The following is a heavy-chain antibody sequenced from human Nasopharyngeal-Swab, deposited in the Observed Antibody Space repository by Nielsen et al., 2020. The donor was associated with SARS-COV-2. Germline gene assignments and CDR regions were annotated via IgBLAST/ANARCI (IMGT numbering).Heavy chain of an antibody. Sequence: GGSLRLSCAASGFTFSSYWMSWVRQAPGKGLEWVANIKQDGSEKYYVDSVKGRFTISRDNAKNSLYLQMNSLRAEDTAVYYCARAPASYGDYAFDIWGQGTMVTVSS. CDR1: GFTFSSYW. V-gene: IGHV3-7*03. CDR3: ARAPASYGDYAFDI. D-gene: IGHD4-17*01. CDR2: IKQDGSEK. J-gene: IGHJ3*02.